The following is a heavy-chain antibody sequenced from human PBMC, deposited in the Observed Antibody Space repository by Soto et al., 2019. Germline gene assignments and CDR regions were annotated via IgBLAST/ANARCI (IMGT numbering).Heavy chain of an antibody. J-gene: IGHJ4*02. D-gene: IGHD5-12*01. Sequence: SETLSLTCTVSGGSISSSSYYWGWIPQPPGKGLEWIGSIYYSGSTYYNPSLKSRVTISVDTSKNQFSLKLSSVTAADTAVYYCARRSLQLDYFDYWGQGTLVTVSS. V-gene: IGHV4-39*01. CDR1: GGSISSSSYY. CDR3: ARRSLQLDYFDY. CDR2: IYYSGST.